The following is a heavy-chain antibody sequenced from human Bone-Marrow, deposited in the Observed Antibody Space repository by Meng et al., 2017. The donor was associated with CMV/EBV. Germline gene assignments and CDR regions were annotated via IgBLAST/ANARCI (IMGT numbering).Heavy chain of an antibody. V-gene: IGHV3-43*01. CDR1: GFTFDDYT. CDR3: AKDILRGTTSGACEY. D-gene: IGHD1-7*01. CDR2: ISWDGGST. Sequence: GGSLRLSCAASGFTFDDYTMHWVRQAPGKGLEWVSLISWDGGSTYYADSVKGRFTISRDNSKNSLYLQMNSLRTEDTALYYCAKDILRGTTSGACEYWGQGNLVNVAS. J-gene: IGHJ4*02.